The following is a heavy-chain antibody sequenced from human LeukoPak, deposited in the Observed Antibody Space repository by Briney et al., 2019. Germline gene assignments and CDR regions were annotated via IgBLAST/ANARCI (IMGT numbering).Heavy chain of an antibody. D-gene: IGHD6-19*01. Sequence: GGCLRLSCAAPGFTFNNYAMSWVRQAPGKGLEWVSAISDSGTYTYYADSVKGRFTISRDNSKNTLYLQMNSLRAEDTAVYYCARQDPYSSGWYPWGQGTLVAVSS. CDR3: ARQDPYSSGWYP. CDR2: ISDSGTYT. J-gene: IGHJ5*02. CDR1: GFTFNNYA. V-gene: IGHV3-23*01.